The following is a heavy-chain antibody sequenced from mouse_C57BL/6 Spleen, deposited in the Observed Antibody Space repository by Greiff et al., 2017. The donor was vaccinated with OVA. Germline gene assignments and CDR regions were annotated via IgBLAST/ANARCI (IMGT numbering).Heavy chain of an antibody. J-gene: IGHJ1*03. CDR1: GYTFTDYE. CDR3: TKGGSDWYFDV. CDR2: IDPETGGT. Sequence: QVQLQQSGAELVRPGASVTLSCKASGYTFTDYEMHWVKQTPVHGLEWIGAIDPETGGTAYNQKFKGKAILTADKSSSTAYMELRSLTSEDSAVDYGTKGGSDWYFDVWGTGTTVTVSS. V-gene: IGHV1-15*01.